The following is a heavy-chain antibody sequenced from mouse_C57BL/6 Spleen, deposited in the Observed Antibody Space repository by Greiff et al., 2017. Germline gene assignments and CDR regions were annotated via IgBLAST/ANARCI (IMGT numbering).Heavy chain of an antibody. CDR2: ISDGGSYT. D-gene: IGHD2-4*01. J-gene: IGHJ1*03. Sequence: EVQRVESGGGLVKPGGSLKLSCAASGFTFSSYAMSWVRQTPEKRLEWVATISDGGSYTYYPDNVKGRFTISRDNAKNNLYLQMSHLKSEDTAMYYCARSLYDYASYWYFEVWGTGTTVTVSS. V-gene: IGHV5-4*01. CDR3: ARSLYDYASYWYFEV. CDR1: GFTFSSYA.